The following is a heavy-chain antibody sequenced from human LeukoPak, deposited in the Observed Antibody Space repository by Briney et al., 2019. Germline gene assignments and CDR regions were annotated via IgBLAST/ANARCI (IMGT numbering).Heavy chain of an antibody. CDR3: ARDKDGDYFDY. J-gene: IGHJ4*02. V-gene: IGHV3-30-3*01. CDR2: ISYDGSNK. CDR1: GFTFSSYA. Sequence: GGTLRLSCAASGFTFSSYAMHWVRQAPGKGLEWVAVISYDGSNKYYADSVKGRFTISRDNSKNTLYPQMNSLRAEDTAVYYCARDKDGDYFDYWGQGTLVTVSS. D-gene: IGHD4-17*01.